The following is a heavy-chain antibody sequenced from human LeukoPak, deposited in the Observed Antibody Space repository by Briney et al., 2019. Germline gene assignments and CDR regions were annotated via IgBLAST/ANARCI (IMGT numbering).Heavy chain of an antibody. CDR3: ARHPPYGSRNWGAYYFDS. Sequence: SETLSLTCNVSGGAISSTAYYWGWIRQPPGKGLEWIGSIYYSESTYYNPSLKSRVTISVDTSHNQFSLKLNSVTAADTALYYCARHPPYGSRNWGAYYFDSWGQGTLVTVSS. V-gene: IGHV4-39*01. CDR2: IYYSEST. CDR1: GGAISSTAYY. D-gene: IGHD3-10*01. J-gene: IGHJ4*02.